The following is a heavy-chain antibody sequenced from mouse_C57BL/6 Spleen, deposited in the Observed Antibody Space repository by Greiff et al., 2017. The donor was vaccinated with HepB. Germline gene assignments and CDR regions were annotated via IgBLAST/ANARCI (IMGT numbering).Heavy chain of an antibody. D-gene: IGHD2-5*01. Sequence: QVQLQQSGAELVRPGSSVKLSCKASGYTFTSYWMHWVKQRPIQGLEWIGNIDPSDSETHYNQKFKDKATLTVDKSSSTAYMQLSSLTSEDSAVYYCAREYYSNYYFDYWGQGTTLTVSS. J-gene: IGHJ2*01. CDR3: AREYYSNYYFDY. V-gene: IGHV1-52*01. CDR2: IDPSDSET. CDR1: GYTFTSYW.